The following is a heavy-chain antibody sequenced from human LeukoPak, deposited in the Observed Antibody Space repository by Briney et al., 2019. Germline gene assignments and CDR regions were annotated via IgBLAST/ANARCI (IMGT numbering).Heavy chain of an antibody. CDR2: IWYDGSNK. J-gene: IGHJ1*01. CDR3: ARDYSSGCEYFQH. CDR1: GFTFSSYG. D-gene: IGHD6-19*01. V-gene: IGHV3-33*08. Sequence: GGSLRLSCAASGFTFSSYGMHWVRQAPGKGLEWVAVIWYDGSNKYYADSVKGRFTISRDNSKNTLYLQMNSLRAEDTAVYYCARDYSSGCEYFQHWGQGTLVTVSS.